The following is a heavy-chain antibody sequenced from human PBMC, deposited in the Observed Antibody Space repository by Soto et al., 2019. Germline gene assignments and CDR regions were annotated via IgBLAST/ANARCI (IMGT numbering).Heavy chain of an antibody. V-gene: IGHV3-13*01. CDR2: VGKDGDI. J-gene: IGHJ6*02. Sequence: GGSLRLSCAGSGFSFSTFDMHWVRQATGKSLESVASVGKDGDIYYGGSLKGRFTISRDNGKNSLSLHMNSLRAEDTAVYYCGRDRLLRHLVRGITKASYSGVDVWGQGTTVTVSS. D-gene: IGHD3-10*01. CDR1: GFSFSTFD. CDR3: GRDRLLRHLVRGITKASYSGVDV.